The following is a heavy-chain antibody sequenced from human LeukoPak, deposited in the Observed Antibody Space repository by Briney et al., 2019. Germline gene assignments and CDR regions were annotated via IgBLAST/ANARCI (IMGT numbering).Heavy chain of an antibody. CDR2: IYYSGSA. J-gene: IGHJ5*02. CDR1: GGSISSGDYY. CDR3: ASFLTYYYDSSTGWFDP. V-gene: IGHV4-30-4*01. Sequence: SETLSLTCTVSGGSISSGDYYWSWIRQPPGKGLEWIGYIYYSGSAYSNPSLKSRVTISVDTSKNQFSLKLSSVTAADTAVYYCASFLTYYYDSSTGWFDPWGQGTLVTVSS. D-gene: IGHD3-22*01.